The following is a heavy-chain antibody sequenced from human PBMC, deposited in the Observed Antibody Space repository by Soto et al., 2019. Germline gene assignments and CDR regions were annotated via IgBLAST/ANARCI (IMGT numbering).Heavy chain of an antibody. CDR2: IYPGDSDI. D-gene: IGHD3-10*01. Sequence: PGESLKISCQGSGYSFATYWIGWVRLMPGKGLEWMGIIYPGDSDIRYNPSFQGHVTISADKSISTAYLQWSSLEASDTAMYYCARRRYYDSASTAGAFEFWRQGPLVTVSS. CDR3: ARRRYYDSASTAGAFEF. CDR1: GYSFATYW. V-gene: IGHV5-51*01. J-gene: IGHJ3*01.